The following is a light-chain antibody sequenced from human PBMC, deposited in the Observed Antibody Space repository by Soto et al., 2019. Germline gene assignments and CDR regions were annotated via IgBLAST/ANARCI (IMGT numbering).Light chain of an antibody. Sequence: QLVLTQSPSASASLGASVKLTCTLTSGHSSYIIVWHQQQPEKGPRYLMKVNSDGSHIKGDGIPDRFSGSSSGAERYLTISRLQSEDEADYYCQTWLSSGMRVFGGGTKLTVL. V-gene: IGLV4-69*01. CDR3: QTWLSSGMRV. J-gene: IGLJ3*02. CDR2: VNSDGSH. CDR1: SGHSSYI.